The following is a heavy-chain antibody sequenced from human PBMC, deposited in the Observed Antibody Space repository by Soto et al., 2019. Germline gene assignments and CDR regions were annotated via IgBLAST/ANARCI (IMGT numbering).Heavy chain of an antibody. D-gene: IGHD3-22*01. Sequence: GGSLRLSCVASGFTFNTYAMSWVRQAPGKGLEWVSGMTGSGGSAYYVDSVKGRFTISRDNSKNTVSRQMNSLRAEDTAIYYCAKGRFTMIVVDLDYWGQGTPVTV. CDR2: MTGSGGSA. J-gene: IGHJ4*02. V-gene: IGHV3-23*01. CDR1: GFTFNTYA. CDR3: AKGRFTMIVVDLDY.